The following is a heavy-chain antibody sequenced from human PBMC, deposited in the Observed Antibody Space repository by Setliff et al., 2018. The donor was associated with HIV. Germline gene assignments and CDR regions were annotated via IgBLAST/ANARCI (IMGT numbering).Heavy chain of an antibody. V-gene: IGHV4-59*11. CDR2: IYYSGST. Sequence: PSETLSLTCTVSGDSISSHYWNWIRQPPGKALEWMGYIYYSGSTNYNPSFKSRVTISVDRSKSQFSLKLSSVTAADTAIYYCTRGPEGVAGGDYWGQGILVTVSS. D-gene: IGHD3-3*01. CDR3: TRGPEGVAGGDY. J-gene: IGHJ4*02. CDR1: GDSISSHY.